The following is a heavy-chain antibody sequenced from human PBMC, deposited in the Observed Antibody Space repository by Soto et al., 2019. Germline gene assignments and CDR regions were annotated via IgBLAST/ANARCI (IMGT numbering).Heavy chain of an antibody. J-gene: IGHJ6*02. D-gene: IGHD4-17*01. Sequence: ASVKVSCKVSGYTLTELSMHWVRQAPGKGLEWMGGFDPEDGETIYAQKFQGRVTMTEDKSTDTAYMELSSLRSEDTAVYYCASSPAYGDYYYYGMDVWGQGTTVTVSS. CDR2: FDPEDGET. CDR3: ASSPAYGDYYYYGMDV. V-gene: IGHV1-24*01. CDR1: GYTLTELS.